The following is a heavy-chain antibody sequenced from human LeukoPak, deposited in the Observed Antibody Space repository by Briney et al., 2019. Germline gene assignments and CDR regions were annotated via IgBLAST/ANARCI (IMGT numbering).Heavy chain of an antibody. Sequence: SVKVSCKASGFTFTSSAVQWVRQARGQRLEWIGWIVVGSGNTNYAQKLQGRVTMTTDTSTSTAYMELRSLRSGDTAVYYCARESPETTVTTRDNWFDPWGQGTLVTVSS. CDR3: ARESPETTVTTRDNWFDP. J-gene: IGHJ5*02. D-gene: IGHD4-17*01. V-gene: IGHV1-58*01. CDR2: IVVGSGNT. CDR1: GFTFTSSA.